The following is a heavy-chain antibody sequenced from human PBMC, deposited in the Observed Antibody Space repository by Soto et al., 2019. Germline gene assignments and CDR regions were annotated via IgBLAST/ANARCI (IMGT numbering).Heavy chain of an antibody. CDR2: XYYSGSN. V-gene: IGHV4-59*01. CDR3: ARSDGRY. CDR1: CGSINSYY. Sequence: PXXTLSLTCTVSCGSINSYYWSWIRQPPGKGTXWIGYXYYSGSNNYNXXLKSRDTXXADTYKKQFSLKMRSVTAADTAVYYCARSDGRYWGQGTLVTVSS. J-gene: IGHJ4*02.